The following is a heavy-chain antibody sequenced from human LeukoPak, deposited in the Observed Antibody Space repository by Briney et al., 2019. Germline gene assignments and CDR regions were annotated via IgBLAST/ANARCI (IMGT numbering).Heavy chain of an antibody. Sequence: SGPALVKPTQTLTLTSTFSGFSLDTSGEGVAWIRQAPGKALEWLAVIYWDDGKRFSPSLKRRLTITKDTSKNQVVLTVVNMDPVDTATYICAHNRAATYGSASYSLSWFDPWGQGTVVTVSS. D-gene: IGHD3-10*01. V-gene: IGHV2-5*02. CDR2: IYWDDGK. CDR1: GFSLDTSGEG. J-gene: IGHJ5*02. CDR3: AHNRAATYGSASYSLSWFDP.